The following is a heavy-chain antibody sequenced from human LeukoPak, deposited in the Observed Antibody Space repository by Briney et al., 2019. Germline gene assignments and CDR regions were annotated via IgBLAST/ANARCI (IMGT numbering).Heavy chain of an antibody. CDR2: INTDGSSI. CDR3: ASMKQWRFDY. V-gene: IGHV3-74*01. CDR1: GVTLNSYW. J-gene: IGHJ4*02. Sequence: TGGSLRLSCAASGVTLNSYWMHWVRQAPGKGLVWVSRINTDGSSISYADSVKGRFAISRDNSKNTLYLQMNSLRAEDTAVYYCASMKQWRFDYWGQGTLVTVSS. D-gene: IGHD6-19*01.